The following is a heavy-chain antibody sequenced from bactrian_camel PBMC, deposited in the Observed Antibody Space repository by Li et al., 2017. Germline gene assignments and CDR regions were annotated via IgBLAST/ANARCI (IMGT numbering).Heavy chain of an antibody. J-gene: IGHJ4*01. Sequence: HVQLVESGGGSVQAGGSLRLSCVVSGFSIIDDCMAWFRQAPGEERRVVAAIYDPDSSTYYASSLEGRFTISQDNAENTVDLLMSSLKPEDTAMYYCAAKTPFLCTVYWSAEARWSYWGQGTQVTVS. CDR1: GFSIIDDC. CDR3: AAKTPFLCTVYWSAEARWSY. CDR2: IYDPDSST. D-gene: IGHD7*01. V-gene: IGHV3S1*01.